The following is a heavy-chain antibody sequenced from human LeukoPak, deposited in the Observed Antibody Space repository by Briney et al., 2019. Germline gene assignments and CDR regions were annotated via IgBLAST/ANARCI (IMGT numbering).Heavy chain of an antibody. D-gene: IGHD3-22*01. CDR2: ISAYNTNT. CDR1: GYTFSNYG. Sequence: ASVKVSCKASGYTFSNYGLTWVRQAPGQGLEWMAWISAYNTNTNYAQKFQGRVTITADKSTSTAYMELSSLRSEDTAVYYCARDPGAYYYDSSGYYREFQHWGQGTLVTVSS. V-gene: IGHV1-18*01. CDR3: ARDPGAYYYDSSGYYREFQH. J-gene: IGHJ1*01.